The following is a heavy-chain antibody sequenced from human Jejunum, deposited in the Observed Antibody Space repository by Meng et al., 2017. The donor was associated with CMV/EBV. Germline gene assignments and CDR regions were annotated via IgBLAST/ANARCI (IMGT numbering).Heavy chain of an antibody. CDR3: TSRVGATPSYYGMDV. CDR2: IRSKTYGGTT. J-gene: IGHJ6*02. CDR1: VGDDY. V-gene: IGHV3-49*04. D-gene: IGHD1-26*01. Sequence: VGDDYLSWVRQDPGKGLEWVGFIRSKTYGGTTEYAASVTGRFTISRDDSKNIAYLQMNSLETEDTAVYYCTSRVGATPSYYGMDVWGQGTTVTVSS.